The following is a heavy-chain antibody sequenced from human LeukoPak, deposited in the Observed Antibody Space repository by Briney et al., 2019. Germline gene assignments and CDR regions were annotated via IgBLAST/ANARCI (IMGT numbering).Heavy chain of an antibody. CDR2: ISGSGGSI. V-gene: IGHV3-23*01. Sequence: PGGSLRLSCAASGFTFTSYAMSWVRQAPGKGLEWVSAISGSGGSIYYADSVRGRFTISRDNAKNSLYLQMNSLRAEDTAVYYCAVSGRGGFYYYGMDVWGQGTTVTVSS. CDR1: GFTFTSYA. D-gene: IGHD1-26*01. CDR3: AVSGRGGFYYYGMDV. J-gene: IGHJ6*02.